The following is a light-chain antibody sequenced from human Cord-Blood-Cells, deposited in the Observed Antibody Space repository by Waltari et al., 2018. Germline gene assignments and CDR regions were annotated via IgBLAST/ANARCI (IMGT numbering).Light chain of an antibody. V-gene: IGLV2-14*03. J-gene: IGLJ3*02. CDR1: SSAVGGYHY. CDR3: SSYTSSSTRV. CDR2: DVS. Sequence: QSALPQPASVSGSPGQSITISCTGTSSAVGGYHYVSWYQQHPGKAPKLMIYDVSNRPSGVSNRFSGSKSGNTASLTISALQAEDEADYYCSSYTSSSTRVFGGGTKLTVL.